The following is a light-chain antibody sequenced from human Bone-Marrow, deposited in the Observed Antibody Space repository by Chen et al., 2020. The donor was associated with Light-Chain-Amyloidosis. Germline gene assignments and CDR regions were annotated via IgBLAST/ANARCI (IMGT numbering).Light chain of an antibody. CDR1: SGDVGGYYF. J-gene: IGLJ3*02. Sequence: QSALTQPRSVSGSPGQSITISCTGTSGDVGGYYFVSWYQQHPGKAPQLIIYDVSKRPPGVPYRFSGSKSGHTASLAVHGLQAEDEADYYCSSYAGSYTWVFGGGTKLTVL. CDR2: DVS. V-gene: IGLV2-11*01. CDR3: SSYAGSYTWV.